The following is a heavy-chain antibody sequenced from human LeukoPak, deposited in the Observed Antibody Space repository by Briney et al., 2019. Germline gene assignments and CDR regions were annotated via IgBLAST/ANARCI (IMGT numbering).Heavy chain of an antibody. CDR3: ARDLSSSSWSSDWAFDI. J-gene: IGHJ3*02. V-gene: IGHV1-18*04. CDR2: ISTYNGNT. D-gene: IGHD6-13*01. Sequence: ASVKVSCKASGYTFTGYYMNWVRQAPGQGLEWMGWISTYNGNTNYAQNLQGRVTMTTDTPTTTAYMELRSLRSDDTAVYYCARDLSSSSWSSDWAFDIWGQGTMVTVP. CDR1: GYTFTGYY.